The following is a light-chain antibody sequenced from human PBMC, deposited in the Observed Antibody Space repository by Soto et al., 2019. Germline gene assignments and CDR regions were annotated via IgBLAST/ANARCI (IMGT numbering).Light chain of an antibody. CDR2: DVS. V-gene: IGLV2-14*03. CDR1: SSDVGGYNY. Sequence: QSVLTQPASVSGSPGQSITISCTGNSSDVGGYNYVSWYQQHPGKAPKLMIYDVSNRPSGVSNRFSGSKSGSTASLIISGLQAEDEADYYCSSYTSSSTLVVFGGGTKLTVL. CDR3: SSYTSSSTLVV. J-gene: IGLJ2*01.